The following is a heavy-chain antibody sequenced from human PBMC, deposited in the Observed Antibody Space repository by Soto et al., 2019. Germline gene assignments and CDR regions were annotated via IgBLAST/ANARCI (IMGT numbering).Heavy chain of an antibody. CDR3: ARDKYYDILTGYYRDYYYYGMDV. J-gene: IGHJ6*02. D-gene: IGHD3-9*01. CDR2: INPSGGST. CDR1: GYTFTSYY. V-gene: IGHV1-46*01. Sequence: ASVRVSCKASGYTFTSYYMHWVRQAPGQGLEWMGIINPSGGSTSYAQKFQGRVTMTRDTSTSTVYMELSSLRSEDTAVYYCARDKYYDILTGYYRDYYYYGMDVWGQGTTVTVSS.